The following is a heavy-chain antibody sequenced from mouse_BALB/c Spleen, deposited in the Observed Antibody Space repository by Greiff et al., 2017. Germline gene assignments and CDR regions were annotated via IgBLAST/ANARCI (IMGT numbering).Heavy chain of an antibody. CDR1: GYTFTSYT. Sequence: VKLVESGAELARPGASVKMSCKASGYTFTSYTMHWVKQRPGQGLEWIGYINPSSGYTNYNQKFKDKATLTADKSSSTAYMQLSSLTSEDSAVYYCARSRFYAMDYWGQGTSVTVSS. J-gene: IGHJ4*01. CDR3: ARSRFYAMDY. CDR2: INPSSGYT. V-gene: IGHV1-4*01.